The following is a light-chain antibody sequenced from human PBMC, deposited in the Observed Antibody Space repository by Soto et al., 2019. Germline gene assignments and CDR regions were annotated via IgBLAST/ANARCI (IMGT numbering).Light chain of an antibody. CDR2: EGS. CDR3: CSYAGNSTFV. J-gene: IGLJ1*01. CDR1: SSDVGSYNL. V-gene: IGLV2-23*01. Sequence: QSALTQPASVSGSPGQSITISCTGTSSDVGSYNLVSWFQQHPGKAPKLILYEGSKRPSGVSNRFSGSKSGNTASLTISGLQAEDEADYYCCSYAGNSTFVFGTGTKVTVL.